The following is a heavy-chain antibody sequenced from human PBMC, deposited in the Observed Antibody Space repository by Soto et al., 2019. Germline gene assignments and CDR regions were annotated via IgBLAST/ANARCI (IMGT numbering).Heavy chain of an antibody. CDR1: GGSISSGGYY. Sequence: QVQLQESGPGLVKPSQTLSLTCTVSGGSISSGGYYWSWIRQHPGKGLEWIGYSYYSGSTYYNPSLKSRVTISVDVSKHQFSLKLSSVTAADTAVYYCARDGIAAAGTDYSYGMDVWGQGPTVTVSS. J-gene: IGHJ6*02. CDR3: ARDGIAAAGTDYSYGMDV. D-gene: IGHD6-13*01. V-gene: IGHV4-31*03. CDR2: SYYSGST.